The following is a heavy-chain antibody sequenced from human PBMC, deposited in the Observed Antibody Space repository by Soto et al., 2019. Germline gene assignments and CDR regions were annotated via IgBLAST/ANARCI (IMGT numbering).Heavy chain of an antibody. V-gene: IGHV3-74*01. CDR3: ARDRGGYDWDDALDI. Sequence: EVQLVESGGGLVQPGGSLRLSCAASGFTFSSYWMHWVRQAPGKGLVWVSRINSDGSSTSYADSVKGRFTISRDNANNTLYLQMNRLGAEDTAVYYCARDRGGYDWDDALDIWGQGTMVTVSS. CDR1: GFTFSSYW. J-gene: IGHJ3*02. D-gene: IGHD5-12*01. CDR2: INSDGSST.